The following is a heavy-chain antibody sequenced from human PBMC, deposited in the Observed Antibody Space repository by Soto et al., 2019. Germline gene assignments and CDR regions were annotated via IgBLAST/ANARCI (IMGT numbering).Heavy chain of an antibody. CDR2: ISYDGSNK. CDR1: GFTFSTYA. D-gene: IGHD5-12*01. J-gene: IGHJ4*02. V-gene: IGHV3-30-3*01. CDR3: ARAAATKTTIYYFDN. Sequence: QVQLLESGGGVVQPGGSLRLSCAASGFTFSTYAMYWARQAPGKGLEWVAVISYDGSNKYYADSVKGRFTISRDDSKNTLYLQMNSLRAEDTAAYYCARAAATKTTIYYFDNWGQGTLVTVSS.